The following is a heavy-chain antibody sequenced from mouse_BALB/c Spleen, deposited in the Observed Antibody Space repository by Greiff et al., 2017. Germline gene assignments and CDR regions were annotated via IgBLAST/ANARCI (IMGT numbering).Heavy chain of an antibody. V-gene: IGHV1S81*02. CDR1: GYTFTSYY. D-gene: IGHD3-1*01. CDR3: TRSGYVDY. J-gene: IGHJ2*01. CDR2: INPSNGGT. Sequence: QVQLKESGAELVKPGASVKLSCKASGYTFTSYYMYWVKQRPGQGLEWIGEINPSNGGTNFNEKFKSKATLTVDKSSSTAYMQLSSLTSEDSAVYYCTRSGYVDYWGQGTTLTVSS.